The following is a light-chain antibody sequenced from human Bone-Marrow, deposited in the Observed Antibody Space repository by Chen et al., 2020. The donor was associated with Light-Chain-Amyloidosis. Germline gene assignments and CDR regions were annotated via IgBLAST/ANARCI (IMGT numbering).Light chain of an antibody. V-gene: IGLV2-14*01. CDR2: EVS. CDR1: SSDVGGYNY. Sequence: QSALTQPASVSGSPGQSITISCTGTSSDVGGYNYVSWYPQHPGKAPKLMIYEVSNRPSGVSKRFSGPRASNPASMTISGLQAEDDADYYCSSYTSSSTSWVFGGGPRLTVL. CDR3: SSYTSSSTSWV. J-gene: IGLJ3*02.